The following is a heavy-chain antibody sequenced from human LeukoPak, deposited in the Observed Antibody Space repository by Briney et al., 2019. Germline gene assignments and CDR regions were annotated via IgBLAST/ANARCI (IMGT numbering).Heavy chain of an antibody. CDR3: ARRDYYDTSGYYWEDWYFDL. Sequence: GGSLRLSCTASRFTFSNYWMSWVRQAPGKGLEWVANIKEDGSEKYYVDSVKGRFTISRDNAKNSLYLQMHSLRADDTAVYYCARRDYYDTSGYYWEDWYFDLWGRGTLVTVSS. V-gene: IGHV3-7*01. CDR2: IKEDGSEK. J-gene: IGHJ2*01. D-gene: IGHD3-22*01. CDR1: RFTFSNYW.